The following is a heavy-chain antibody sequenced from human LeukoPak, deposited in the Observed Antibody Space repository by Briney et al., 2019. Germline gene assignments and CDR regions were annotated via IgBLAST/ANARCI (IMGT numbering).Heavy chain of an antibody. CDR1: GYTFTSYG. V-gene: IGHV1-18*01. J-gene: IGHJ4*02. CDR3: ARVNYDSSGYYLAPYYFDY. D-gene: IGHD3-22*01. CDR2: ISAYNGNT. Sequence: ASVKVSCKASGYTFTSYGISWVRQAPGQGLEWMGWISAYNGNTNYAQKLQGRVTMTIDTSTSTAYMELRSLRSDDTAVYYCARVNYDSSGYYLAPYYFDYWGQGTLVTVSS.